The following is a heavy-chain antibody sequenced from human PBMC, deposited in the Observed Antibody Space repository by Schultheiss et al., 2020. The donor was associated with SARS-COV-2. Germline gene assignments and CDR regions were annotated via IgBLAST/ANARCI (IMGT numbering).Heavy chain of an antibody. D-gene: IGHD3-16*01. V-gene: IGHV4-34*01. CDR2: INHSGST. Sequence: SETLSLTCAVYGGSFSGYYWSWIRQPPGKGLEWIGEINHSGSTNYNPSLKSRVTISVDKSKNQFSLKLSSVTAADTAVYYCARAQGLGGFDYWGQGTLVTVSS. CDR3: ARAQGLGGFDY. CDR1: GGSFSGYY. J-gene: IGHJ4*02.